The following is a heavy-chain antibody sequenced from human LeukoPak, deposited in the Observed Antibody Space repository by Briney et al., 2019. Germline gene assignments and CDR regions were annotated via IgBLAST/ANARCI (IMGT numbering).Heavy chain of an antibody. CDR1: GGTFSSYA. CDR2: IIPIFGTA. D-gene: IGHD6-6*01. V-gene: IGHV1-69*13. CDR3: ARGGYSSSVFDY. Sequence: GASVKVSCKASGGTFSSYAISWVRQAPGQGLEWMGGIIPIFGTANYARKFQGRVTITADESTSTAYMELSSLRSEDTAVYYCARGGYSSSVFDYWGQGTLVTVSS. J-gene: IGHJ4*02.